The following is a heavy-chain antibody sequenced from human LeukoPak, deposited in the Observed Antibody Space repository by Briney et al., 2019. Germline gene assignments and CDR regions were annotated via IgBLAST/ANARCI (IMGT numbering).Heavy chain of an antibody. CDR3: ARAYSGSYSPDY. V-gene: IGHV4-34*01. J-gene: IGHJ4*02. CDR1: GGSFSGYY. D-gene: IGHD1-26*01. Sequence: KPSETLPLTCAVYGGSFSGYYWSWIRQPPGKGLEWIGEINHSGSTNYNPSLKSRVTISVDTSKNQFSLKLSSVTAADTAVYYCARAYSGSYSPDYWGQGTLVTVSS. CDR2: INHSGST.